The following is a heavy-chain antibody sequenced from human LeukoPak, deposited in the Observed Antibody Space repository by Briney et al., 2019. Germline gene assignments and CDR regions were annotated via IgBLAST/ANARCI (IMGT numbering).Heavy chain of an antibody. CDR2: IYYSGST. Sequence: PSETLSLTCTVSGGSISSYYWSWIRQPPGKGLEWIGYIYYSGSTNYNPSLKSRVTISVDTSKNQFSLKLSSVTAADTAVYYCARHMVRGVIRGLSFNYWGQGTLVTVPS. D-gene: IGHD3-10*01. J-gene: IGHJ4*02. V-gene: IGHV4-59*08. CDR3: ARHMVRGVIRGLSFNY. CDR1: GGSISSYY.